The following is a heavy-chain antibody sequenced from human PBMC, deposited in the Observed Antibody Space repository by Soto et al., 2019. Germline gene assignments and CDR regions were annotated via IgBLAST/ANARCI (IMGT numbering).Heavy chain of an antibody. CDR2: INAGNGNT. J-gene: IGHJ4*02. CDR3: ARSPGGPDGPGDY. CDR1: GYTFTNYA. D-gene: IGHD2-15*01. V-gene: IGHV1-3*01. Sequence: QVQLVQSGAEVKKPGASVKVSCKASGYTFTNYAMHWVRQAPGQRLEWMGWINAGNGNTKYSQKFQGRVTITRDTSASTAYMDLSSLRAEDTAVYYGARSPGGPDGPGDYWGQGTLVAVSS.